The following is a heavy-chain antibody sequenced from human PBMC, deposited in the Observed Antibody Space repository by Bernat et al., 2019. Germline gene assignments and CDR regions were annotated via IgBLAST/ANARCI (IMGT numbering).Heavy chain of an antibody. CDR1: GFTFSSYA. J-gene: IGHJ6*02. Sequence: QVQLVESGGGVVQPGRSLRLSCAASGFTFSSYAMHWVRQAPGKGLEWVAVISYDGSNKYYADSVKGRFTISRDNSKNTLYLQMNSLRAEDTAVYYCARGGSGSQAYYYYYYGMDVWGQGTTVTVSS. CDR2: ISYDGSNK. D-gene: IGHD3-10*01. CDR3: ARGGSGSQAYYYYYYGMDV. V-gene: IGHV3-30-3*01.